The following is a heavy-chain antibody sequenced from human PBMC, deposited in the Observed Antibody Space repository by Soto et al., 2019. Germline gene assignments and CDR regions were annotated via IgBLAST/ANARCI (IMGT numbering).Heavy chain of an antibody. J-gene: IGHJ5*02. CDR1: GFTFSSYA. CDR2: ISGSGGST. D-gene: IGHD1-26*01. Sequence: LRLSCAASGFTFSSYAMSWVRQAPGKGLEWVSAISGSGGSTYYADSVKGRFTISRDNSKNTLYLQMNSLRAEDTAVYYCAKEPERGSPTKSWFDPWGQGTLVTVSS. V-gene: IGHV3-23*01. CDR3: AKEPERGSPTKSWFDP.